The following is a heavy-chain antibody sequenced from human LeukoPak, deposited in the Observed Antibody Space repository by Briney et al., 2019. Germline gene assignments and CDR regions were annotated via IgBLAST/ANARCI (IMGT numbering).Heavy chain of an antibody. CDR1: GYSFIRYW. D-gene: IGHD3-10*01. Sequence: GESLKSSCKGSGYSFIRYWIGWVRQMPGKGLEWMGIIYPGDSDTRYSPSFQGQVTISADKSISTAYLQWSSLKASDTAMYYCARHVSPPYYGSGSPFDYWGQGTLVTVSS. CDR2: IYPGDSDT. CDR3: ARHVSPPYYGSGSPFDY. J-gene: IGHJ4*02. V-gene: IGHV5-51*01.